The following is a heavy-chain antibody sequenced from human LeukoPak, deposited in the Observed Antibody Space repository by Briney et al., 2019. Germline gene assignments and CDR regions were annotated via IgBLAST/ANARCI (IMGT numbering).Heavy chain of an antibody. CDR3: AKDSLVVPATKVAQTSYFDY. Sequence: HPGGSLRLSCAASGFTFDDYAMHWVCQAPGKGLEWVSLISRDGGSTYYADSVKGRFTISRDNSKNSLYLQMNSLRTEDTALYYCAKDSLVVPATKVAQTSYFDYWGQGTLVTVSS. V-gene: IGHV3-43*02. CDR2: ISRDGGST. CDR1: GFTFDDYA. D-gene: IGHD2-2*01. J-gene: IGHJ4*02.